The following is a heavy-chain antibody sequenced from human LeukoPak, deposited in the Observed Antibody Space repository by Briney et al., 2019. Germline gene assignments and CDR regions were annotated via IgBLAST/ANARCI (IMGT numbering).Heavy chain of an antibody. J-gene: IGHJ6*02. CDR3: ARDVVVVPAAIHYGMDV. Sequence: SETLSLTCAVYGGSFSDYFWGWIRHPPGEGLEWIGEINHSGRTYYNPSLKSRVTISVDTSKNQFSLNLSSVTAADTAVYYCARDVVVVPAAIHYGMDVWGQGTTVTVSS. CDR1: GGSFSDYF. CDR2: INHSGRT. D-gene: IGHD2-2*01. V-gene: IGHV4-34*01.